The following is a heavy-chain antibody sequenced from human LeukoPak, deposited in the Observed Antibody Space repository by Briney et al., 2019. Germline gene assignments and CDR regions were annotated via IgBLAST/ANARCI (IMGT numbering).Heavy chain of an antibody. CDR2: TGSTGVST. V-gene: IGHV3-23*01. J-gene: IGHJ4*02. D-gene: IGHD2-2*01. CDR3: AKDPGVVPAHYFDY. CDR1: GFTFSSYA. Sequence: GGSLRLSCAASGFTFSSYAMSWVRQAPGKGLEWVSGTGSTGVSTFYADSVKGRFTVSRDNSKNTLSLQMNSLRAEDMAVYYCAKDPGVVPAHYFDYWGQGTLVTVSS.